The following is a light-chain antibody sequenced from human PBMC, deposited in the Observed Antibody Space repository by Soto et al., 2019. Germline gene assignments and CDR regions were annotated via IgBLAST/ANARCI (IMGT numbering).Light chain of an antibody. Sequence: QSVLTQPASVSGSPGQSITISCTGTSSDIGSYNLVSWYQQHPGKAPKLMIYAGSERPSGVSHRFSGSKSGNTASLTISGLQAEDEADYYCCSYAGSSALSVFGGGTQLTVL. CDR2: AGS. CDR3: CSYAGSSALSV. J-gene: IGLJ2*01. CDR1: SSDIGSYNL. V-gene: IGLV2-23*01.